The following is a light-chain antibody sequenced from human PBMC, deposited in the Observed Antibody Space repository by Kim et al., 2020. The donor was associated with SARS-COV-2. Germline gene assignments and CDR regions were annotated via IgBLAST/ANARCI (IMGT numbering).Light chain of an antibody. Sequence: GQDVTSSCSGSSSNIGRNYVAWYQQLPVTAPNLLIFDNDKRPSGIPDRFSGSKSGPSATLAITGLQTSGDADYYCATWDSSLSVALFGGGTKLTVL. CDR2: DND. J-gene: IGLJ2*01. CDR3: ATWDSSLSVAL. CDR1: SSNIGRNY. V-gene: IGLV1-51*01.